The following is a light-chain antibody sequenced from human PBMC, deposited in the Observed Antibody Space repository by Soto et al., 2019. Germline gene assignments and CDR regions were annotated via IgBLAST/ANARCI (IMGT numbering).Light chain of an antibody. CDR2: AAS. V-gene: IGKV1-39*01. Sequence: DIQITQSPSSLSASVGDRVTITCRASQSISSYLNWYQQKPGKAPKLLIYAASSLQSGVPSRFSGSGSGTDFTLTISRLQPEDFATYYCQQSYSTPRTFGQGTKVDI. J-gene: IGKJ1*01. CDR1: QSISSY. CDR3: QQSYSTPRT.